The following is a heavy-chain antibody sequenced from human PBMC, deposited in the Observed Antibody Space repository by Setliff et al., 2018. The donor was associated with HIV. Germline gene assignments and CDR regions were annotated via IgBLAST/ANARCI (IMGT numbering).Heavy chain of an antibody. J-gene: IGHJ3*02. CDR2: INHSGST. Sequence: SETLSLTCAVFGGSFTDYYWIWIRQPPGKGLEWIGEINHSGSTYYKPSLKSRVTISVDTSKNQFSLKLSSVTAADTAVYYCARECGSYSGDDAFDIWGQGTMVTVSS. V-gene: IGHV4-34*01. D-gene: IGHD1-26*01. CDR3: ARECGSYSGDDAFDI. CDR1: GGSFTDYY.